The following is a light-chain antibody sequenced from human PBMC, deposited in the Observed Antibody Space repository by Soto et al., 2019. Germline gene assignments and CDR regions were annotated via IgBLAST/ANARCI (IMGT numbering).Light chain of an antibody. CDR1: QSVSSN. CDR2: GAF. CDR3: QHFGGTTFT. V-gene: IGKV3-20*01. J-gene: IGKJ5*01. Sequence: EILMTQSPATLSVSPGERATLSCRASQSVSSNLAWYQQKPGQAPSLLIYGAFTRATGIPDRFSGSGSGTHFTLTISRLEPGDFAVYYCQHFGGTTFTFGQGTRLEIK.